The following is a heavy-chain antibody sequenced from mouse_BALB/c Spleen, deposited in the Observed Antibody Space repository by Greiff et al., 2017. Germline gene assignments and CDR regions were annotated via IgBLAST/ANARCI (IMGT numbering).Heavy chain of an antibody. D-gene: IGHD2-4*01. CDR3: ARLYYDYEGYFDV. Sequence: EVKLVESGGGLVKPGGSLKLSCAASGFTFSSYTMSWVRQTPEKRLEWVATISSGGSYTYYPDSVKGRFTISRDNAKNTLYLQMSSLKSEDTAMYYCARLYYDYEGYFDVWGAGTTVTVSS. CDR2: ISSGGSYT. CDR1: GFTFSSYT. V-gene: IGHV5-6-4*01. J-gene: IGHJ1*01.